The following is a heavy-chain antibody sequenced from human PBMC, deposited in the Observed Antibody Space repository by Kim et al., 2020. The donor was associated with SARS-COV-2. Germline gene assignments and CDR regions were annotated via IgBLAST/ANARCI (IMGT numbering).Heavy chain of an antibody. Sequence: GKGIEWIGGYEPEDGETIYAQKCQGRVTMTEDTSTDTAYMELRSLGSEDTAVYYCATDFAVVTATTLDYWGQGTLVTVSS. CDR3: ATDFAVVTATTLDY. V-gene: IGHV1-24*01. D-gene: IGHD2-21*02. J-gene: IGHJ4*02. CDR2: YEPEDGET.